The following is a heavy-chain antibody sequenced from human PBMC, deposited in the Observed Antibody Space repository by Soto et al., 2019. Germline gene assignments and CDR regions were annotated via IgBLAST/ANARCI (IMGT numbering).Heavy chain of an antibody. CDR3: ARLVVVPAAIYGMDV. Sequence: RGSLKISCKGSGYSFTSYWISGVRQMPGKGLEWMGRIDPSDSYTNYSPSFQGHVTISADKSISTADLQWSSLKASDTAMYYCARLVVVPAAIYGMDVWGQGTTVTVSS. D-gene: IGHD2-2*01. CDR2: IDPSDSYT. CDR1: GYSFTSYW. J-gene: IGHJ6*02. V-gene: IGHV5-10-1*01.